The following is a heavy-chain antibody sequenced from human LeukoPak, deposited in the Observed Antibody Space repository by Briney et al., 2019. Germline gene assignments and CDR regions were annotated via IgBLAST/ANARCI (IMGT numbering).Heavy chain of an antibody. D-gene: IGHD3-3*01. CDR2: INHSGST. CDR1: GGSFSGYY. CDR3: AIAYYDPRYGMDV. Sequence: SETLSLTCAVYGGSFSGYYWSWIRQPPGRGLEWIGEINHSGSTNYNPSLKSRVTISVDTSKNQFSLKLSSVTAADTAVYYCAIAYYDPRYGMDVWGQGTTVTVSS. V-gene: IGHV4-34*01. J-gene: IGHJ6*02.